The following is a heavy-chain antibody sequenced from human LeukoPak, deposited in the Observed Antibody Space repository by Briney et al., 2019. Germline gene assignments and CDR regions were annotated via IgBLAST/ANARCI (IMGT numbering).Heavy chain of an antibody. J-gene: IGHJ5*02. V-gene: IGHV4-39*01. Sequence: SETLSLTCTVSGGSISSSSYYWGWIRQPPGKGLEWIGSIYYSGSTYYNPSLKSRVTISVDTSKNQFSLKLSSVTAADTAVYYCARLARGANRWFDPWGQGTLVTVSS. CDR1: GGSISSSSYY. D-gene: IGHD1-26*01. CDR3: ARLARGANRWFDP. CDR2: IYYSGST.